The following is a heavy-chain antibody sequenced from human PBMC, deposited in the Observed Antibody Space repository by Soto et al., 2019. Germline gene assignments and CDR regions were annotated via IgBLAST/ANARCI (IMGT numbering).Heavy chain of an antibody. CDR2: ISAYNGNT. D-gene: IGHD1-20*01. J-gene: IGHJ4*02. V-gene: IGHV1-18*01. CDR1: GYTFTSYG. CDR3: ARDLKCRGNWNDVEDH. Sequence: QVQLVQSGGEVKKPGASVKVSCKASGYTFTSYGITWVRQAPGQGLEWMGWISAYNGNTNYAQNLQGRVTMTTDTATGPGYMELRSLRSDGTAVYHCARDLKCRGNWNDVEDHWGQGTLVPVSS.